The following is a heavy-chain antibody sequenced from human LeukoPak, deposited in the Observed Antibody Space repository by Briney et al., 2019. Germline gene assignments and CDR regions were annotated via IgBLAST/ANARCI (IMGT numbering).Heavy chain of an antibody. CDR2: IKNKTDGGTT. Sequence: PGGSLRLSCAASGFTFSNGWTSWVRQAPGKGLEWVGRIKNKTDGGTTDYSAPVKGRSTISRDHTKNTLYLQLDSLRAEDTAVYYCARAWNGYSYGYDWYYYYMDGWGKGTTLTICS. V-gene: IGHV3-15*01. D-gene: IGHD5-18*01. CDR3: ARAWNGYSYGYDWYYYYMDG. CDR1: GFTFSNGW. J-gene: IGHJ6*03.